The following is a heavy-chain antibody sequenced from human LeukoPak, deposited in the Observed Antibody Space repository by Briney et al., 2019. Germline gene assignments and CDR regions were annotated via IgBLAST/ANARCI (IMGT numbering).Heavy chain of an antibody. J-gene: IGHJ5*02. CDR2: IIPIFGTA. V-gene: IGHV1-69*13. CDR1: GGTFSSYA. CDR3: ARVRRGANWFDP. Sequence: GASVKVSCKASGGTFSSYAISWVRLAPGQGLEWMGGIIPIFGTANYAQKFQGRVTITADESTSTAYMELSSLRSDDTAVYYCARVRRGANWFDPWGQGTLVTVSS. D-gene: IGHD3-10*01.